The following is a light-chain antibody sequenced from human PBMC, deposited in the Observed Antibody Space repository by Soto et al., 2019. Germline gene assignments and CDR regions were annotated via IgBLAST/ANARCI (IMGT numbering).Light chain of an antibody. CDR1: SSDVGGYNY. J-gene: IGLJ1*01. V-gene: IGLV2-14*03. CDR2: DVS. Sequence: QFALTQPASVSGSPGQSITISCSGTSSDVGGYNYVFWYQHHPGKAPKLMIYDVSNRPSGVSNRFSGSKSGNTASLTISGLQAEDEADYYCSSYTSSSTYVFGTGTKVTVL. CDR3: SSYTSSSTYV.